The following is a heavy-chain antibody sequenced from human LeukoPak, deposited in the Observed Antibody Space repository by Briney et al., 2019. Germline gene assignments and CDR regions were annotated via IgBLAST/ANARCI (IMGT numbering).Heavy chain of an antibody. V-gene: IGHV1-2*02. Sequence: ASVKVSCKASGYTFTGYYMHWVRHAPGQGLEWMGWINPNSGGTNYAQKFQGRVTMTRDTSISTAYMELSRLRSDDTAVYYCARVGVDSHKPMDVWGKGTTVTVSS. CDR1: GYTFTGYY. D-gene: IGHD5-12*01. CDR3: ARVGVDSHKPMDV. CDR2: INPNSGGT. J-gene: IGHJ6*03.